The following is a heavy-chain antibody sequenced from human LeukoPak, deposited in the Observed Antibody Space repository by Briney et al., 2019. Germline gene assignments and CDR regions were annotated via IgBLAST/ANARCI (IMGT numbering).Heavy chain of an antibody. D-gene: IGHD3-3*01. Sequence: GGSLRLSCAASGFTFSSYWMSWVRQAPGKGLEWVANIKQDGSEKYYVDSVKGRFTISRDNAKNSLYLQMNSLRAEDTAVYYCARISTVTIFGVVIIHDFDYWGQGTLSPSPQ. CDR2: IKQDGSEK. J-gene: IGHJ4*02. CDR1: GFTFSSYW. CDR3: ARISTVTIFGVVIIHDFDY. V-gene: IGHV3-7*01.